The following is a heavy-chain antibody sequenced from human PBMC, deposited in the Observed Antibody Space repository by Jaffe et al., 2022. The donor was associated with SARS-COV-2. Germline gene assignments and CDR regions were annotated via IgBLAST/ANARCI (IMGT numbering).Heavy chain of an antibody. CDR2: IYYSGST. V-gene: IGHV4-39*01. CDR1: GGSISSSSYY. CDR3: ARQHSSGWYLWYFDL. J-gene: IGHJ2*01. Sequence: QLQLQESGPGLVKPSETLSLTCTVSGGSISSSSYYWGWIRQPPGKGLEWIGSIYYSGSTYYNPSLKSRVTISVDTSKNQFSLKLSSVTAADTAVYYCARQHSSGWYLWYFDLWGRGTLVTVSS. D-gene: IGHD6-19*01.